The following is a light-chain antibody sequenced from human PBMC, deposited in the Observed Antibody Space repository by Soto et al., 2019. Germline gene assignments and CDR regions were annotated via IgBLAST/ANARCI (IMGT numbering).Light chain of an antibody. CDR3: QQRNGWPIT. CDR1: QRVNYY. J-gene: IGKJ4*01. CDR2: DAS. V-gene: IGKV3-11*01. Sequence: DIVVTQSPATLSLSTGDRVTLSCRASQRVNYYLYWYQQTPGQAPKLLIYDASNMATGFTSRFSGSGSGTDFTLTINSLEPEDFAIYYCQQRNGWPITFGGGTKVDIK.